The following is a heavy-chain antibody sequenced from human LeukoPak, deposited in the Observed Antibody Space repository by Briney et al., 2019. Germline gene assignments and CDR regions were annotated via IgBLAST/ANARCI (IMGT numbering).Heavy chain of an antibody. J-gene: IGHJ4*02. V-gene: IGHV3-23*01. CDR2: ITGSGGRT. CDR1: GFTFTSYA. D-gene: IGHD3-3*01. Sequence: GGSLRLSCAASGFTFTSYAMSWVRRAPGKGLEWVSTITGSGGRTYYADSAKGRFTISRDNSKNTLYLRMSSLRVEDTAVYYCARDFSDFWSGYQTFDYWGQGTLVTVSS. CDR3: ARDFSDFWSGYQTFDY.